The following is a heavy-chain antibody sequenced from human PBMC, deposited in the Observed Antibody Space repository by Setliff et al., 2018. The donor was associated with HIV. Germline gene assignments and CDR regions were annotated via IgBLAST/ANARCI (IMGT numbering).Heavy chain of an antibody. D-gene: IGHD1-7*01. CDR3: AKNTPSIINYPYYYYMDV. CDR2: ISGSGTTT. CDR1: GFTFSTYA. Sequence: GGSLRLSCAASGFTFSTYAMCWVRQAPGKGLEWVSVISGSGTTTYYADSVKGRFTISRDNSKNTVYLQMNSLRAEDTAIYYCAKNTPSIINYPYYYYMDVWGKGTTVTVSS. J-gene: IGHJ6*03. V-gene: IGHV3-23*01.